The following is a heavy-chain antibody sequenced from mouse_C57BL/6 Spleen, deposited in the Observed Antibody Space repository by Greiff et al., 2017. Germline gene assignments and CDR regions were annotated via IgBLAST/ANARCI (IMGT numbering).Heavy chain of an antibody. CDR2: IDPNSGGT. CDR1: GYTFTSYW. CDR3: ARSGYSNYHYAMGY. Sequence: VQLQQPGAELVKPGASVKLSCKASGYTFTSYWMHWVEQRPGRGLEWIGRIDPNSGGTKYNEKFKSKATLTVDKPSSTAYVQLSSLTSEDSAVYYCARSGYSNYHYAMGYWGQGTSVTVSS. J-gene: IGHJ4*01. D-gene: IGHD2-5*01. V-gene: IGHV1-72*01.